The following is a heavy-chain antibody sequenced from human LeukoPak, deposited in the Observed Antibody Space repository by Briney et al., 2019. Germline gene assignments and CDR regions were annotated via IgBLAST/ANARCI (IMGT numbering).Heavy chain of an antibody. CDR2: ISGGGGSI. CDR3: TKDRGFNWNYSGYYYYYMDV. V-gene: IGHV3-23*01. CDR1: GFTFSSYA. D-gene: IGHD1-7*01. J-gene: IGHJ6*03. Sequence: GGSLRLSCAASGFTFSSYAMSWVRQAPGKGLEWVSAISGGGGSIYYADSVKGRFTISRENAKNSLYLQMNSLKTEDTAVYYCTKDRGFNWNYSGYYYYYMDVWGKGTTVTVSS.